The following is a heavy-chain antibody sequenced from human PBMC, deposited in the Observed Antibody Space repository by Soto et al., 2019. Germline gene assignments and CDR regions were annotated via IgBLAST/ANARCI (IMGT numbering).Heavy chain of an antibody. D-gene: IGHD3-22*01. CDR3: ARPLRDRNYYYGMAV. J-gene: IGHJ6*02. CDR1: GGTFSNYA. Sequence: QVQLVQSGAELQQPGASVRVSCKASGGTFSNYAFSWVRQAPGQGLEWLGGTIPMFGTPNYAQQFQGRVAISADESTATVYIELSSLRSEDTAVYFCARPLRDRNYYYGMAVWGQGTTVTVSS. V-gene: IGHV1-69*01. CDR2: TIPMFGTP.